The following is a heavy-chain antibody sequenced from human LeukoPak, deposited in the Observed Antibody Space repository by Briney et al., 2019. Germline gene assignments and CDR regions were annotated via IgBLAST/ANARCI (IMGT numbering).Heavy chain of an antibody. J-gene: IGHJ4*02. V-gene: IGHV1-8*01. CDR1: GYTFTSYD. Sequence: GASVKVSCKASGYTFTSYDINWVRQATGQGLEWMGWMNPNSGNTGYAQNFQGRVTMTRNTSINTAYMELSSLRSEDTAVYYCARVGGHIVVVEDLYYFDYWGQGTLVTVSS. CDR3: ARVGGHIVVVEDLYYFDY. CDR2: MNPNSGNT. D-gene: IGHD2-21*01.